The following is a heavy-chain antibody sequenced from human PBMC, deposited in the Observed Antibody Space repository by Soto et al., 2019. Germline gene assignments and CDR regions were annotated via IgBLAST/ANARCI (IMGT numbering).Heavy chain of an antibody. V-gene: IGHV4-31*03. CDR3: ARGGDGFDL. CDR1: GDSLTIGGHY. CDR2: IYHSGST. J-gene: IGHJ3*01. Sequence: QVRLQESGPGLVRPSQTLSLTCSVSGDSLTIGGHYWTWIRQHPGKGLEWIGYIYHSGSTYYSPSLTSRVTISVDTSDNQFSLKLTSMTAADTAVYYCARGGDGFDLWGQGKMVTVSS.